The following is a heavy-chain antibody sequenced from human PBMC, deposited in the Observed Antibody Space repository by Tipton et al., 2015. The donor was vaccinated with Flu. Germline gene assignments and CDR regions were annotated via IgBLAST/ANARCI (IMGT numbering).Heavy chain of an antibody. J-gene: IGHJ4*02. CDR3: SSGYYYRDDY. CDR2: VSRTGST. V-gene: IGHV4-38-2*01. CDR1: GDSISSDFY. Sequence: TLSLTCAVSGDSISSDFYWAWIRQFPGKGLEWIGTVSRTGSTIYNPSLKRRVTISIDTAKNQFFLKLSFVTAADTAVYYCSSGYYYRDDYWVQGTVVTVSS. D-gene: IGHD3-22*01.